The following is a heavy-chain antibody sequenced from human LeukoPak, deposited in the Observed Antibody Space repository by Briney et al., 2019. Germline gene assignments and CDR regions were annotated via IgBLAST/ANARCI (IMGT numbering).Heavy chain of an antibody. CDR1: GFTFDNYA. V-gene: IGHV3-9*01. CDR3: TKADSSTFYYGYFDS. D-gene: IGHD2-2*01. CDR2: LSWNSGAL. Sequence: PGRSLRLSCEASGFTFDNYAMHWVRQAPGKGLEWVSGLSWNSGALGYADSVRGRFTISRDNAKNSLYLQMNSLTAEDTALYYCTKADSSTFYYGYFDSWGQGTLVTVSS. J-gene: IGHJ4*02.